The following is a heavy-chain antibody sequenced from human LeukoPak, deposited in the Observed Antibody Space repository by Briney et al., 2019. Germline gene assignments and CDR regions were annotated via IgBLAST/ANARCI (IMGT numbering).Heavy chain of an antibody. CDR2: IYYNGST. Sequence: SETLSLTCTVSGGSISSSSYFWDWIRQPPGKGLEWIGSIYYNGSTYYNPSLKSRVTISVDTSKSQLSLKLSSVTAADTAVYYCARGYYYFDYWGQGTLVTVSS. CDR3: ARGYYYFDY. V-gene: IGHV4-39*07. J-gene: IGHJ4*02. D-gene: IGHD1-26*01. CDR1: GGSISSSSYF.